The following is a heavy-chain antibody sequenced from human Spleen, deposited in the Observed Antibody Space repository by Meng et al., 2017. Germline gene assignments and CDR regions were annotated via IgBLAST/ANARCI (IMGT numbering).Heavy chain of an antibody. CDR1: GYTFPDYW. J-gene: IGHJ3*02. CDR2: ISAFNGNK. Sequence: ASVKVSCKASGYTFPDYWLHWVRRAPGQGLEWMGWISAFNGNKNYAQKFQGRVTMTTDTSTSTAYMELRSLRSDDTAVYYCAKYRSYVDGFDIWGQGTMVTVSS. CDR3: AKYRSYVDGFDI. V-gene: IGHV1-18*04. D-gene: IGHD3-10*01.